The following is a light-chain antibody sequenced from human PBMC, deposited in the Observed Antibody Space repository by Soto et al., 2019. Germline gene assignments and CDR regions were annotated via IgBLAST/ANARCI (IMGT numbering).Light chain of an antibody. CDR2: AVS. J-gene: IGKJ2*03. CDR3: QQYGSSPRYS. CDR1: QSVDSRY. Sequence: DIVLTQSPGTLSLSPGERATLSCRASQSVDSRYLAWYQQKPGQAPRLLIHAVSIKATGIPDRFSGSGSGTDFTLIISRVEPADFAEYYCQQYGSSPRYSFGQGTKLEIK. V-gene: IGKV3-20*01.